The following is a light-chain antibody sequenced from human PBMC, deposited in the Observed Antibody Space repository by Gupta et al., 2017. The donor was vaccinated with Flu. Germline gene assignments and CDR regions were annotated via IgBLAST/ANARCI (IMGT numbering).Light chain of an antibody. J-gene: IGKJ1*01. Sequence: QMTQSPSTLSASVGDRVTITCRASQSISSWLAWYQQKPGKAPNLLMYQASGLDRGVPSRFSGSGSGTEFTLTISSLQPDDVATYFCQKYNSDVFNFGKGTKVE. V-gene: IGKV1-5*03. CDR3: QKYNSDVFN. CDR1: QSISSW. CDR2: QAS.